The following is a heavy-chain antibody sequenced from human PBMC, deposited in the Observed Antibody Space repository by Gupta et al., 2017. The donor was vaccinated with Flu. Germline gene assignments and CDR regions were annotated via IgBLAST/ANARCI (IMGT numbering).Heavy chain of an antibody. CDR1: GFTFSSHG. Sequence: QVQLVESGGGVAQPGRFLRLSCAASGFTFSSHGIHWVLRAPGKGLEWLAVISYDGSNKSYADSVKGRFTIARDNSKNTLYLQMNSLRAEDTAVYYCAKGTYYDFWSGYAEGSYFGYWGQGTLVTVSS. CDR2: ISYDGSNK. D-gene: IGHD3-3*01. J-gene: IGHJ4*02. V-gene: IGHV3-30*18. CDR3: AKGTYYDFWSGYAEGSYFGY.